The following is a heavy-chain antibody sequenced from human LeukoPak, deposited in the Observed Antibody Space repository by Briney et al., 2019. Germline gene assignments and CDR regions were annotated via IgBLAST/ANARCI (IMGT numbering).Heavy chain of an antibody. D-gene: IGHD6-25*01. CDR1: GFSFGGFY. CDR3: AQRAAQGYMDV. V-gene: IGHV3-20*04. CDR2: INGDGEYT. J-gene: IGHJ6*03. Sequence: GGSLRLSCEDSGFSFGGFYMHWVRQAPGKGLEWVSSINGDGEYTVYAASVKGRFTISRDNSKNTLTLQMSSLRAEDTALYYCAQRAAQGYMDVWGKGTTVVVSS.